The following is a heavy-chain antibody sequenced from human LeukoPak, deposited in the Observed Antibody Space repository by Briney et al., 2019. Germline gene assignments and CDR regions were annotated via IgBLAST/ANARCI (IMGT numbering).Heavy chain of an antibody. J-gene: IGHJ4*02. CDR2: VNSDGSST. CDR1: GFTFSSYW. V-gene: IGHV3-74*01. D-gene: IGHD3-10*01. Sequence: GGSLRLSCAASGFTFSSYWMHWVRQAPGKGLVWVSHVNSDGSSTTYADSVKGRFTISRDNAKNTLYLQMNSLRAEDTAVYYCAYGSGSYFDYWGQGTLVTVSS. CDR3: AYGSGSYFDY.